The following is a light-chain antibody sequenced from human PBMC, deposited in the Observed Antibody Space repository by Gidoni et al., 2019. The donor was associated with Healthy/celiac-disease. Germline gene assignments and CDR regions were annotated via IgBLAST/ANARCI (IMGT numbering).Light chain of an antibody. J-gene: IGKJ1*01. CDR3: LQDYNYPWT. CDR1: QGIRTD. CDR2: AAS. Sequence: AIQMTPSPSSLSASVGDRVTITCRASQGIRTDLGWYQQKPGKAPKLLIYAASSLQSGVPSRFSGSGSGTDFTLTISSRQPEDFATYYCLQDYNYPWTCGQGTKVEIK. V-gene: IGKV1-6*01.